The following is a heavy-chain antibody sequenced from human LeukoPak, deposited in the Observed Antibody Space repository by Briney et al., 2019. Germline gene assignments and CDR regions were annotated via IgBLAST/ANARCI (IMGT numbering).Heavy chain of an antibody. J-gene: IGHJ4*02. Sequence: GGSLRLSCAASGFTFDDYAMHWVRQAPGKGLEWVSGISWNSGSTYYADSVKGRFTISRDNSKNTLYLQMSSLRAEDTAVYYCVKDRPGRFDYWGQGTLVTVSS. V-gene: IGHV3-9*01. D-gene: IGHD3-10*01. CDR1: GFTFDDYA. CDR2: ISWNSGST. CDR3: VKDRPGRFDY.